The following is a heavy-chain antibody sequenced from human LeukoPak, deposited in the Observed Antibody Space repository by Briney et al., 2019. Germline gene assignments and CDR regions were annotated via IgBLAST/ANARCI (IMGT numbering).Heavy chain of an antibody. V-gene: IGHV3-7*03. CDR3: AKEAGDGYNWDY. CDR1: GFTFSSFW. J-gene: IGHJ4*02. D-gene: IGHD5-24*01. CDR2: INQDGSEK. Sequence: GGSLRLSCAASGFTFSSFWMTWVRQAPGKGLEWVANINQDGSEKYYVDSVQGRFTISRDNAKNSLYLQMNSLRAEDTALYYCAKEAGDGYNWDYWGQGTLVTVSS.